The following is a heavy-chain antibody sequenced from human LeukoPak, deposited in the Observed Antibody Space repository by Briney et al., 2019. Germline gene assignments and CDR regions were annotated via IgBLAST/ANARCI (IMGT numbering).Heavy chain of an antibody. J-gene: IGHJ6*03. V-gene: IGHV4-59*01. Sequence: SETLSLTCTVSGGSISSYYWSWIRQPPGKGLEWIRYIYYSGSTNYNPSLKSRVTISVDTSKNQFSLKLSSVTAADTAVYYCARARSHPAYYYYYMDVWGKGTTVTVSS. CDR2: IYYSGST. CDR1: GGSISSYY. CDR3: ARARSHPAYYYYYMDV. D-gene: IGHD2-2*01.